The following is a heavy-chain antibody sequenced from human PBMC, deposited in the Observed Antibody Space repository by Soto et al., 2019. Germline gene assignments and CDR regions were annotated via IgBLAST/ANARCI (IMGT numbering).Heavy chain of an antibody. CDR1: GFTFSSYS. J-gene: IGHJ4*02. V-gene: IGHV3-21*01. CDR3: ARDHGYSSGWSGDFDS. CDR2: ISSRSNYI. D-gene: IGHD6-19*01. Sequence: EVQLVESGGGLVKPGGSLRLSCAASGFTFSSYSMNWVRQAPGKGLEWVSSISSRSNYIYYADSVKGRFTISRDNAKKSLYLQMNSLRAEDTAVYYCARDHGYSSGWSGDFDSWGLGTLVTVSS.